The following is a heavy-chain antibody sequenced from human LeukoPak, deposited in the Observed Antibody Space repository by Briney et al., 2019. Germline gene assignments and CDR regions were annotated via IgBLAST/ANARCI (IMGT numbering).Heavy chain of an antibody. J-gene: IGHJ4*02. CDR1: GGSFSGYY. CDR2: INHSGST. Sequence: TSSETLSLTCAVYGGSFSGYYWSWLRQPTGKGLEWIGEINHSGSTNYNQSLKSLVTISVDTSKNQFSLKLSSVTAADTAVYYCARAPLSLYFDYWGQGTLVTVSS. V-gene: IGHV4-34*01. CDR3: ARAPLSLYFDY.